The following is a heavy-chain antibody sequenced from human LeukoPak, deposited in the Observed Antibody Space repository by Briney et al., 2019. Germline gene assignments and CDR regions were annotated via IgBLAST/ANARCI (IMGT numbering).Heavy chain of an antibody. J-gene: IGHJ4*02. Sequence: PGGSLRLSCTAPRFTSRNYAMHWGRHAPGKGLEWVGYISSTGITPYYADSVYGRFTLSTDTTTNTLFLQMDTLRDDDTAVYYCARRGRQLWLENWGQGNLVSVTS. D-gene: IGHD5-18*01. CDR1: RFTSRNYA. CDR3: ARRGRQLWLEN. CDR2: ISSTGITP. V-gene: IGHV3-48*03.